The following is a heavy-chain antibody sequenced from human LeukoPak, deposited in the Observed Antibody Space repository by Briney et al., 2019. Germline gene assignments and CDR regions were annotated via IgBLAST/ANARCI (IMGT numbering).Heavy chain of an antibody. Sequence: PGGSLRLSCAASGFTFSSYAMSWVRQAPGKGLEWVSAISGSGGSTYYADSVKGRFTISRDNSKNTLYLQMNSLRAEDTAVYYCAKDLITMVRGVITNWFDPWGQGTLVTVSS. CDR3: AKDLITMVRGVITNWFDP. V-gene: IGHV3-23*01. J-gene: IGHJ5*02. D-gene: IGHD3-10*01. CDR1: GFTFSSYA. CDR2: ISGSGGST.